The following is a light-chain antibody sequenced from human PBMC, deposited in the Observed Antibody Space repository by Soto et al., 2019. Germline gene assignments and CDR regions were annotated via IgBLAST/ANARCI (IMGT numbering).Light chain of an antibody. J-gene: IGKJ1*01. Sequence: EIVLTQSPGTLSLSPGERATLSCRASQSVSSSYLAWYRQKPGQAPRLLIYGASSRATGIPGRFSGSGSGTDFTLTISRLEPEDFAVYYCQQYGSSLTWTFGQGTKV. CDR1: QSVSSSY. CDR3: QQYGSSLTWT. V-gene: IGKV3-20*01. CDR2: GAS.